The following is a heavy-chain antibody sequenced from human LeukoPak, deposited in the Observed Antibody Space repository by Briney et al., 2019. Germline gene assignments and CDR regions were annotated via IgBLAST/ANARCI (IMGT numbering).Heavy chain of an antibody. CDR2: ISRRGNT. CDR3: ARHGEYYFDY. CDR1: GGSFSGYY. J-gene: IGHJ4*02. V-gene: IGHV4-34*01. Sequence: SETLPLTCAVHGGSFSGYYWSWIRQPPGKGLEWIGQISRRGNTNYNPSLKSRVTISVDTSKNQLSLKMSTVTAADTALYYCARHGEYYFDYWGQGTLVTVSS. D-gene: IGHD3-10*01.